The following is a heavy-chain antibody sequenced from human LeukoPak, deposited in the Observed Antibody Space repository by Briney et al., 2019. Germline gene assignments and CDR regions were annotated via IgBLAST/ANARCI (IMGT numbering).Heavy chain of an antibody. Sequence: ASVKVSCKASGYTFTSYGISWVRQAPGQGLEWMGRISAYNGNTNYAQKLQGRVTMTTDTSTSTAYMELRSLRSDDTAVYYCATFRGDGSPVGVDVWGKGTTVTVSS. D-gene: IGHD3-10*01. CDR1: GYTFTSYG. V-gene: IGHV1-18*01. J-gene: IGHJ6*04. CDR2: ISAYNGNT. CDR3: ATFRGDGSPVGVDV.